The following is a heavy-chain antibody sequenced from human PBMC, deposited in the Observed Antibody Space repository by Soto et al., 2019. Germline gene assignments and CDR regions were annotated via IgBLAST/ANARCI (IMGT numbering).Heavy chain of an antibody. CDR3: ARGVKGYSYGLYYFDT. V-gene: IGHV3-21*01. J-gene: IGHJ4*02. CDR2: ISNSGSDI. Sequence: GVSLRLSCAASGFTFSSYSVNWVRQAPGKGLEWISLISNSGSDIFYADSVKGRFTISRDNAKSSLFLQMNNLRAEDTAVYYCARGVKGYSYGLYYFDTWGQGTLVTVSS. CDR1: GFTFSSYS. D-gene: IGHD5-18*01.